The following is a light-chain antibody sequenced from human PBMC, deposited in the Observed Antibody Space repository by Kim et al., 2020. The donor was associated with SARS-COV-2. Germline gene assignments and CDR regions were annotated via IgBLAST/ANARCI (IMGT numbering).Light chain of an antibody. Sequence: DVVLTQSPLSLPVTLGQPASISCRSSQGLLYSDGNTYLSWVQLRPGQSPRRLIYKVSTRDSGVPDRFSGSESGTDFTLRISRVEAEDVGVYYCMQGAHWPYTFGQGTKLEIK. CDR3: MQGAHWPYT. CDR2: KVS. V-gene: IGKV2-30*01. J-gene: IGKJ2*01. CDR1: QGLLYSDGNTY.